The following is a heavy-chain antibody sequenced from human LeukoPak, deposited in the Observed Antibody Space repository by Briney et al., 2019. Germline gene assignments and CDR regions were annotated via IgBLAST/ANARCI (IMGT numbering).Heavy chain of an antibody. Sequence: GGSLRPSCAASGFTFSSYRMNWVRQAPGKGLEWVSSISSNRNNIYYADSVKGRFTISRDNARNSLYLQMNTLRAEDTAVYYCARDRSPGYFDYWGQGTLVTVSS. CDR1: GFTFSSYR. CDR2: ISSNRNNI. J-gene: IGHJ4*02. CDR3: ARDRSPGYFDY. V-gene: IGHV3-21*01.